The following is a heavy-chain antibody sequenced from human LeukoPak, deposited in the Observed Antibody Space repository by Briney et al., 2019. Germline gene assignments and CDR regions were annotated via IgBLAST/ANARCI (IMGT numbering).Heavy chain of an antibody. Sequence: SETLSLTCTVSGGSISSYYWSWIRQPPGKGLECIGYIYYSGSTNYNPSLKSRVTISVDTSKNQFSLKLSSVTAADTAVYYCARGGADMVRGVIDYYYGMDVWGQGTTVTVSS. D-gene: IGHD3-10*01. J-gene: IGHJ6*02. CDR1: GGSISSYY. CDR3: ARGGADMVRGVIDYYYGMDV. CDR2: IYYSGST. V-gene: IGHV4-59*01.